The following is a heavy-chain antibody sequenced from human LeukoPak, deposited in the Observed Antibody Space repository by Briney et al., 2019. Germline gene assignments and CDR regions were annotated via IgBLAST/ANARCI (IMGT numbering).Heavy chain of an antibody. CDR1: GGTFSSYA. CDR2: IIPIFGTA. D-gene: IGHD4-23*01. Sequence: SVKVSCKASGGTFSSYAISWVRQAPGQGLEWMGGIIPIFGTANYAQKFQGRVTITADESTSTAYMELSSLRSEDTAVYYCVRDGGNSARSFDYWGQGTLVTVSS. J-gene: IGHJ4*02. V-gene: IGHV1-69*13. CDR3: VRDGGNSARSFDY.